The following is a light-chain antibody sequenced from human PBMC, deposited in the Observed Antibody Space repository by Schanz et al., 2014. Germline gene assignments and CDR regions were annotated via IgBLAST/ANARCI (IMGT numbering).Light chain of an antibody. J-gene: IGKJ4*01. CDR3: QQRSNWPRT. CDR2: GAS. V-gene: IGKV3D-20*02. CDR1: QSVSSNY. Sequence: EIVLTQSPDTLSLSPGERATVSCRASQSVSSNYLAWYQQKPGQAPRLLIYGASYRATDIPDRFTGSASGTEFTLTISRLEPEDFAVYYCQQRSNWPRTFGGGTKVEIK.